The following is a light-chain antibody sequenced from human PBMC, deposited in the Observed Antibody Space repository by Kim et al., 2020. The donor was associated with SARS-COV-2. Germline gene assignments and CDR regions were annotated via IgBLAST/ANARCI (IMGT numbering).Light chain of an antibody. V-gene: IGKV1-12*01. CDR3: QQANSFPYS. J-gene: IGKJ2*03. CDR1: QGISSC. CDR2: AAS. Sequence: SASVGDRVTITFRASQGISSCLALYQQKPGKAPKLLIYAASSLKSGVPSRFSGSVSGTDFTLTSSSLQPEDFATYYCQQANSFPYSFGQGTKLYI.